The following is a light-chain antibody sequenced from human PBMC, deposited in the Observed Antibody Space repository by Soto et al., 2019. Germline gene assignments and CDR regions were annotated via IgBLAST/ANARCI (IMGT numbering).Light chain of an antibody. J-gene: IGKJ2*01. Sequence: EIVITQSPATLSVSPGERATLSCRASQSVSSNLAWYQQKPGQAPRLLIFGVSSRATDIPDRFSGSGSGTDFTLTINRLEPEDFAVYYCHHYGSSPYTFGLGTKVDIK. CDR1: QSVSSN. CDR3: HHYGSSPYT. CDR2: GVS. V-gene: IGKV3-20*01.